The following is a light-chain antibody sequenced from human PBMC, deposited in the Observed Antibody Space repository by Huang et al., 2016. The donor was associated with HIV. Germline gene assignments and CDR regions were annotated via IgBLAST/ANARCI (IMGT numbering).Light chain of an antibody. V-gene: IGKV3-15*01. Sequence: EIVMTQSPATLSVSPGERATLSCRASQSVSRNLACYQQKLGQAPRLLSYGASIRATGIPGRFTGSGSATEFTLTISSLQSEDSAAYYCQQYNNWPGTLGQGTKVEI. CDR1: QSVSRN. J-gene: IGKJ1*01. CDR2: GAS. CDR3: QQYNNWPGT.